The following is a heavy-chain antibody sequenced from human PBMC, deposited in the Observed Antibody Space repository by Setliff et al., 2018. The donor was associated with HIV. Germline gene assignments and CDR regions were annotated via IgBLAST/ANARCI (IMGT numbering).Heavy chain of an antibody. CDR2: ISAGGYT. CDR1: GCPISIYY. CDR3: ARGRSGTSYVGDDAFDI. Sequence: SLTCPVSGCPISIYYWSWIRQLPGEGLEWIGRISAGGYTYYNPSLQSRVTMSVDMSKNQFSLKLSSVTAADTAIYYCARGRSGTSYVGDDAFDIWGQGTMVTVSS. V-gene: IGHV4-4*07. D-gene: IGHD3-16*01. J-gene: IGHJ3*02.